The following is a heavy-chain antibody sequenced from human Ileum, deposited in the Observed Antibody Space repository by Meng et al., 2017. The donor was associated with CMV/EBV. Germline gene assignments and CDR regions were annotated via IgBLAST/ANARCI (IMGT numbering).Heavy chain of an antibody. V-gene: IGHV4-39*07. J-gene: IGHJ5*02. Sequence: PGRCPPSDTLSRPFTVLGVPTGSGTYYWAWIRQSPGKGLKWIGSIYYSGSPYDNPSLKSRVTMSVDTFKNQFSLKLTSVTAADTAVYYCAGDWGPYSSRGYFDPWGQGTLVTVSS. CDR3: AGDWGPYSSRGYFDP. D-gene: IGHD6-13*01. CDR1: GVPTGSGTYY. CDR2: IYYSGSP.